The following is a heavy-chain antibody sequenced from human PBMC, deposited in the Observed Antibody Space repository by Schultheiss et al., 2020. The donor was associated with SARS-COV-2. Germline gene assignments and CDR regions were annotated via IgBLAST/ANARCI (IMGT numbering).Heavy chain of an antibody. CDR2: ISYDGSNK. CDR3: TQWREDY. D-gene: IGHD6-19*01. CDR1: GFTFSRYG. J-gene: IGHJ4*02. V-gene: IGHV3-30*04. Sequence: GGSLRLSCAASGFTFSRYGMHWVRQAPGKGLEWVAVISYDGSNKYYADSVKGRFTISRDNSKNTLYLQMNSLRAEDTAVYYCTQWREDYWGQGTLVTVSS.